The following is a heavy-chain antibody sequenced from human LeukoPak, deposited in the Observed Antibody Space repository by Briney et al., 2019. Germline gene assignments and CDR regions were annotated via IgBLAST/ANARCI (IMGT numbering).Heavy chain of an antibody. CDR2: ISSSSSTI. J-gene: IGHJ4*02. Sequence: PGGSLRLSCAASGFTFSSYSMNWVRQAPGKGLEWVSYISSSSSTIYYADSVKGRFTISRDNAKNSLYLQMNSLRAEDTAVYYCAKDSGTNFDYWGQGTLVTVSS. V-gene: IGHV3-48*01. D-gene: IGHD1-26*01. CDR1: GFTFSSYS. CDR3: AKDSGTNFDY.